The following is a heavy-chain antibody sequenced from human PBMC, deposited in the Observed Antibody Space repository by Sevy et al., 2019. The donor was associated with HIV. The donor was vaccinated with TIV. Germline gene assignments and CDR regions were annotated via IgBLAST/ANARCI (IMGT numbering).Heavy chain of an antibody. CDR2: ISSSGSTM. CDR1: GFTFSSYE. J-gene: IGHJ6*02. CDR3: AKRGGQYDLGMDV. D-gene: IGHD3-3*01. Sequence: GGSLRLSCAASGFTFSSYEMNWVRQAPGKGLEWVSYISSSGSTMYYADSVRGRFTISRDNAKKSLYLQMNSLRAEDTAVYYCAKRGGQYDLGMDVWGQGTTVTVSS. V-gene: IGHV3-48*03.